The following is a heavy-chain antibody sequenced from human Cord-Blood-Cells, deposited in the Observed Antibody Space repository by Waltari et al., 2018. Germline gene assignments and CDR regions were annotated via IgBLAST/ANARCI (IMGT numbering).Heavy chain of an antibody. J-gene: IGHJ4*02. D-gene: IGHD6-13*01. CDR3: ARQYSSSWYYFDY. Sequence: QLQLQESGPGLVKPSETLSLTCTVSGCSISSSSYYWGWIRQPPGKGLEWIGSIYYSGSTYYNPSLKSRVTISVDTSKNQFSLKLSSVTAADTAVYYCARQYSSSWYYFDYWGQGTLVTVSS. CDR2: IYYSGST. CDR1: GCSISSSSYY. V-gene: IGHV4-39*01.